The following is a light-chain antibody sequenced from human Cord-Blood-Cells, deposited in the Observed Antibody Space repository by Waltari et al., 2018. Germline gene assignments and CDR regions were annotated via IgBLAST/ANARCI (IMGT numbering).Light chain of an antibody. V-gene: IGLV2-14*01. J-gene: IGLJ2*01. CDR2: DVS. CDR3: SSYTSSSVV. CDR1: SSDVGGYNY. Sequence: QSALTQPASVSGSPGQSITISCTGTSSDVGGYNYVSCYQQHPGKAPKLMIYDVSNRPSGVSKRFSGSKSGNTASLTISGLQAEDEADYYCSSYTSSSVVFGGGTKLTVL.